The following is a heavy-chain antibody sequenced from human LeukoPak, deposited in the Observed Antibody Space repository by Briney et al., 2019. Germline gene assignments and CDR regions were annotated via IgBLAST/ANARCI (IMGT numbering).Heavy chain of an antibody. CDR3: ARGSLGVYGDYDYFDY. J-gene: IGHJ4*02. Sequence: GGSLRLSCAASGFTFSGAAMHWVRQASGKGLEWVGHIRSRSNSYTTAYAASVKGRFTISRDDSKNTAYLQMNSLRAEDTAVYYCARGSLGVYGDYDYFDYWGQGTLVTVSS. CDR1: GFTFSGAA. D-gene: IGHD4-17*01. CDR2: IRSRSNSYTT. V-gene: IGHV3-73*01.